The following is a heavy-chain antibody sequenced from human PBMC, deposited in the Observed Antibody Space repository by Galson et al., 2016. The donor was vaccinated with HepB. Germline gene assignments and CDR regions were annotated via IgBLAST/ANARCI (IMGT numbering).Heavy chain of an antibody. J-gene: IGHJ4*02. Sequence: SLRLSCAASGFTFSDYWMAWVRQAPGKGLEWVANIKQDGSQKYYVDSVKGRFTISRDNTKNSLYLQVNTLRAEDTALYYCARDPIRRDGYTPDYWGQGILVIVSS. CDR3: ARDPIRRDGYTPDY. CDR1: GFTFSDYW. V-gene: IGHV3-7*03. CDR2: IKQDGSQK. D-gene: IGHD5-24*01.